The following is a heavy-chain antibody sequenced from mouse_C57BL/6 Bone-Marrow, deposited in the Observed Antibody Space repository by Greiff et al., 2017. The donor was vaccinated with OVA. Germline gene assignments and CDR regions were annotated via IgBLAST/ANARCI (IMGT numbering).Heavy chain of an antibody. CDR1: GYSFTSYY. V-gene: IGHV1-66*01. CDR2: IYPGSGNT. CDR3: ARFLGYFDV. J-gene: IGHJ1*03. Sequence: VQLQQSGPELVKPGASVKISCKASGYSFTSYYIHWVKQRPGQGLEWIRWIYPGSGNTKYNEKFKGKATLTADTSSSTAYMQLSSLTSEDSAVYYCARFLGYFDVWGTGTTVTVSS.